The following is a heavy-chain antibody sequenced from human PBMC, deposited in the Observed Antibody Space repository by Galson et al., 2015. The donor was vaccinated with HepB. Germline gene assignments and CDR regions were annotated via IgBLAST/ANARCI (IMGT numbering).Heavy chain of an antibody. D-gene: IGHD1-26*01. CDR1: GYTFTSYY. CDR3: ARDEVGAAYPGRH. CDR2: INPSGGST. J-gene: IGHJ4*02. Sequence: SVKVSCKASGYTFTSYYMHWVRQAPGQGLEWMGIINPSGGSTSYAQKFQGRVTMTRDTSTSTVYMELSSLRSEDTAVYYCARDEVGAAYPGRHWGQGTLVTVSS. V-gene: IGHV1-46*01.